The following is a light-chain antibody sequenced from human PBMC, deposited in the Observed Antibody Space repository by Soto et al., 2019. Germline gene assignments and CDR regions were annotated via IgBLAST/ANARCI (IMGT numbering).Light chain of an antibody. J-gene: IGKJ2*01. CDR1: QSVSSY. Sequence: EIVLTQSPATLSLSPGERATLSCRASQSVSSYLAWYQQKPGQAPRLLIYDASNRATGIPARFSGGGSGTDFTRTISSLEPEDFAVYYCQQRFNSPRFTFGQGTKLEIK. CDR3: QQRFNSPRFT. V-gene: IGKV3-11*01. CDR2: DAS.